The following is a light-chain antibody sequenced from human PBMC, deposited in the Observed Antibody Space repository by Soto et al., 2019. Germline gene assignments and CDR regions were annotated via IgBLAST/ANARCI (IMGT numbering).Light chain of an antibody. Sequence: DIVLTQSPGSVPSSPGERATLTCRASQSVRDNYLAWYQQKPGKAPSLLIFDTSRLPSGIPERFTGSGSGPDFALTISRLEPEDIAAYFCQQCGSRPPTFGQGTKVDIK. CDR3: QQCGSRPPT. V-gene: IGKV3-20*01. CDR2: DTS. CDR1: QSVRDNY. J-gene: IGKJ1*01.